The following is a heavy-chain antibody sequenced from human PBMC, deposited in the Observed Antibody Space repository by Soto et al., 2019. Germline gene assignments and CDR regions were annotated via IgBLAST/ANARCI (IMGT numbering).Heavy chain of an antibody. Sequence: TSETLSLTCTVSGDSISSHYWSWIRQPPGKGLEWIGFGSTKYNPSLKSRIRISVDTSKNQFSLNLTSATAADTAVYYCARVGTSASGSYYTLDYWGQGTLVTVSS. CDR2: GST. CDR1: GDSISSHY. D-gene: IGHD3-10*01. CDR3: ARVGTSASGSYYTLDY. J-gene: IGHJ4*02. V-gene: IGHV4-59*11.